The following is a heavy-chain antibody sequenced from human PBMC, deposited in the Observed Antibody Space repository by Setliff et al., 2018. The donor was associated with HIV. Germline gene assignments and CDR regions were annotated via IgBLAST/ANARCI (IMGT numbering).Heavy chain of an antibody. D-gene: IGHD2-21*02. V-gene: IGHV4-39*07. CDR3: ARDPIYCGGDCYGDY. CDR2: MNSKGES. Sequence: SETLSLTCTVSGGSIRVDNYFWGWIRQPPGKGLEWIGIMNSKGESFYNASFTNGVLISIDTSKNQFSLNLSSVTAADTAVYYCARDPIYCGGDCYGDYWGQGTLVTVSS. CDR1: GGSIRVDNYF. J-gene: IGHJ4*02.